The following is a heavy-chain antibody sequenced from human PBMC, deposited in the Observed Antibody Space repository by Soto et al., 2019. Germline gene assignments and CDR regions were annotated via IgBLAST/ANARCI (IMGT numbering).Heavy chain of an antibody. D-gene: IGHD2-21*02. CDR1: GFTFNIYA. CDR2: ISYEGSNK. V-gene: IGHV3-30-3*01. Sequence: QVQLVESGGGVVQPGRSPRLSCAASGFTFNIYAIHWVRQAPGKGLEWVAVISYEGSNKYYADSVKGRVTISRDNSKNTVDLQMSSLRAEDTAMYYCARTLFRTTVVTPSDSWGQGTLVTVSS. J-gene: IGHJ4*02. CDR3: ARTLFRTTVVTPSDS.